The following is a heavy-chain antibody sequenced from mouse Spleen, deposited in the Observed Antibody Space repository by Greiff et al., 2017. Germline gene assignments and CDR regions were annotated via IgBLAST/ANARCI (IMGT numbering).Heavy chain of an antibody. V-gene: IGHV1-50*01. CDR3: ARERFTTVVGDYFDY. D-gene: IGHD1-1*01. J-gene: IGHJ2*01. Sequence: QVQLQQPGAELVKPGASVKLSCKASGCTFTSYWMQWVKQRPGQGLEWIGEIDPSDSYTNYNQKFKGKATLTVDTSSSTAYMELRSLTSEDSAVYFCARERFTTVVGDYFDYWGQGTTLTVSS. CDR2: IDPSDSYT. CDR1: GCTFTSYW.